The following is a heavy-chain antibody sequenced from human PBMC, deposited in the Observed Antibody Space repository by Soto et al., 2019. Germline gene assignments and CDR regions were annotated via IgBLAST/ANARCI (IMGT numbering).Heavy chain of an antibody. CDR3: ARGIRGYYGVDV. J-gene: IGHJ6*02. CDR1: GFTFIDYW. Sequence: DVQLVESGGGLVQPGVSLRLSCAASGFTFIDYWMHWVRQAPGKGLVWVSRIKADGSSTNYADSVKGRFTISRDNAKNTLYLQINSLRAEDTAVYYCARGIRGYYGVDVWGQGTTVTVSS. D-gene: IGHD3-10*01. V-gene: IGHV3-74*01. CDR2: IKADGSST.